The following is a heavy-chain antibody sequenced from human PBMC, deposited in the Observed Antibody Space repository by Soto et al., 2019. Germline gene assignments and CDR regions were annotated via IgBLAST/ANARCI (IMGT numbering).Heavy chain of an antibody. CDR1: GGTFSTHT. D-gene: IGHD4-4*01. CDR3: AGDPDSHYNDSHASSYP. CDR2: IIPIIGII. Sequence: SVKVSCKASGGTFSTHTITWVRQAPGQGLEWMGRIIPIIGIINYAQKFQGRVTISADKFTGTAYMELTGLRSDDTAVYYCAGDPDSHYNDSHASSYPWGQGTLVTVSA. V-gene: IGHV1-69*04. J-gene: IGHJ5*02.